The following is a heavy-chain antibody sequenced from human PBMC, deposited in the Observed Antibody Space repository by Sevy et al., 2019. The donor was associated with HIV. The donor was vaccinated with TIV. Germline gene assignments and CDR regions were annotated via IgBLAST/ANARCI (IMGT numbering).Heavy chain of an antibody. Sequence: SETLSLTCTVSGGSINSSDYYWGWIRQPPGKGLEWIGSTYYSGNTYYNPSLKSRVTISVDTSKNQFSLKLSSVAAADTAVYYCARQHLGSFDYWGQGTLVTVSS. CDR2: TYYSGNT. J-gene: IGHJ4*02. D-gene: IGHD7-27*01. CDR1: GGSINSSDYY. CDR3: ARQHLGSFDY. V-gene: IGHV4-39*01.